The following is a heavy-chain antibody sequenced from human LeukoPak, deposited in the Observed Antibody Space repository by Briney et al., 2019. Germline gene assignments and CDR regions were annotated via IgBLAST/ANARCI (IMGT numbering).Heavy chain of an antibody. D-gene: IGHD2-2*01. V-gene: IGHV3-7*01. CDR3: ARVSRYCSSTSCQSIDY. CDR2: IRPDGSEK. Sequence: GSLRLSCAASGFTFRSFWMSWVRQAPGKGLEWVANIRPDGSEKYYVDSVKGRFTISRDNAKNSLYLQMNSLRAEDTAVYYCARVSRYCSSTSCQSIDYWGQGTLVTVSS. J-gene: IGHJ4*02. CDR1: GFTFRSFW.